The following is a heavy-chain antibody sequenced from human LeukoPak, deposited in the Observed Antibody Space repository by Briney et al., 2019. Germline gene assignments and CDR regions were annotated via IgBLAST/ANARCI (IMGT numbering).Heavy chain of an antibody. V-gene: IGHV1-8*03. CDR3: ARAQSTRVPGYSYGYSVGDYYYYYMDV. D-gene: IGHD5-18*01. Sequence: ASVKVSCKASGYTFTSYDINWVRQATGQGLEWMGWMNPNSGNTGYAQKFQGRVTITRNTSISTAYMELSSLRSEDTAVYYCARAQSTRVPGYSYGYSVGDYYYYYMDVWGKGTTVTVSS. CDR1: GYTFTSYD. J-gene: IGHJ6*03. CDR2: MNPNSGNT.